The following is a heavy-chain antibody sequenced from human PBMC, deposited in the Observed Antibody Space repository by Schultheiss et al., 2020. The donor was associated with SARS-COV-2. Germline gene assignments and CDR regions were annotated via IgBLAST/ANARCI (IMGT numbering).Heavy chain of an antibody. CDR1: GFTFSSYW. V-gene: IGHV3-74*01. J-gene: IGHJ6*02. Sequence: GESLKISCAASGFTFSSYWMHWVRQAPGKGLEWVSCISWNSDSIGYADSVRGRFTISRDNAKNTLYLQMNSLRAEDTAVYYCAREPSWRYYYYGMDVWGQGTTVTVSS. CDR3: AREPSWRYYYYGMDV. CDR2: ISWNSDSI.